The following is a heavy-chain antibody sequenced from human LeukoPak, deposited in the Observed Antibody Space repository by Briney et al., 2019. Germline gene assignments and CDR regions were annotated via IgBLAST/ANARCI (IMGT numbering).Heavy chain of an antibody. CDR1: GFTFSSYW. D-gene: IGHD3-16*01. CDR2: ISGSGGNT. CDR3: AKGGLRGGTYNDDF. Sequence: PGGSLRLSCAASGFTFSSYWIHWVRQAPGKGLEWVSGISGSGGNTYYAEALTGRFTVSRDNSKNTLYLQMNSLRAEDTALYYCAKGGLRGGTYNDDFWGQGTLVTVSS. J-gene: IGHJ4*02. V-gene: IGHV3-23*01.